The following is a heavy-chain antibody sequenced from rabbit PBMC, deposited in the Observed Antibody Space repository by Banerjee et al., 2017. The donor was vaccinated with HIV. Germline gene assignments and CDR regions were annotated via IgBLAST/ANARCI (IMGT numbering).Heavy chain of an antibody. J-gene: IGHJ4*01. CDR2: IYAGSSGST. CDR3: ARDRNGDSVVYFNL. D-gene: IGHD2-1*01. CDR1: GFSFSSSYW. V-gene: IGHV1S40*01. Sequence: QSLEESGGDLVKPGASLTLTCTASGFSFSSSYWICWVRQTPGKGLEWIGCIYAGSSGSTYYASWAKGRFTISKTSSTTVTLQMTSLTAADTATYFCARDRNGDSVVYFNLWGPGTLVTVS.